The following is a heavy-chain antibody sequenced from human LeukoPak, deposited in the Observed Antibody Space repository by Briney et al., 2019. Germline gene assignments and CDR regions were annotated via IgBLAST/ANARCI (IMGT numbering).Heavy chain of an antibody. D-gene: IGHD1-14*01. CDR1: GFTFSSYA. J-gene: IGHJ4*02. Sequence: PGRSLRLSCAASGFTFSSYAMHWVRQAPGKGLEWVAVISYDGSNKYYADSVKGRFTISRDNSKNTLYLQMNSLRAEDTAVYYPSFAEGRGQGTLVTVSS. CDR2: ISYDGSNK. V-gene: IGHV3-30-3*01. CDR3: SFAEG.